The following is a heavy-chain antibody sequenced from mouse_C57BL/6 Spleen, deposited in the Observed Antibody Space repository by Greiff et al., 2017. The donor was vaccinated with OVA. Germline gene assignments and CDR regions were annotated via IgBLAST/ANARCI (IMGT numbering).Heavy chain of an antibody. V-gene: IGHV5-9-1*02. D-gene: IGHD1-2*01. J-gene: IGHJ4*01. Sequence: EVMLVESGEGLVKPGGSLKLSCAASGFTFSSYAMSWVRQTPEQRLEWVAYISSGGDYIYYADTVKGRFTISRDNTRNTLYLQMSSLKSEDTAMYYCTRDNYGRDYYAMDHWGQGTSVTVSS. CDR3: TRDNYGRDYYAMDH. CDR1: GFTFSSYA. CDR2: ISSGGDYI.